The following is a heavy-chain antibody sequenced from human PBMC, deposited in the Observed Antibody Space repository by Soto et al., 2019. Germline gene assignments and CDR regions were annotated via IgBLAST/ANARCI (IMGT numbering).Heavy chain of an antibody. V-gene: IGHV3-30*03. Sequence: QVQLVESGGGVVQPGRSLRLSCAASGFTFSSYGMHWVRQAPGKGLEWVAVISYDGSNKYYADSVKGRFTISRDNSKNLLYLQMNSLRAEDTVVYYCAISPISVGAHPYFDYWGQGTLVTVSS. J-gene: IGHJ4*02. CDR3: AISPISVGAHPYFDY. CDR1: GFTFSSYG. CDR2: ISYDGSNK. D-gene: IGHD1-26*01.